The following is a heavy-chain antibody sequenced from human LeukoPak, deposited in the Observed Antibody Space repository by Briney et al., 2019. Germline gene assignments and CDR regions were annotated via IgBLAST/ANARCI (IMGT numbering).Heavy chain of an antibody. Sequence: ASVKVSCKASGYTFTGYYMHWVRQAPGQGLEWMGWINPNSGGTNYAQKFQGRVTITRDTSASTAYMELSSLRSEDTAVYYCATMVPQTTAKPYYGMDVWGQGTTVTVSS. CDR3: ATMVPQTTAKPYYGMDV. V-gene: IGHV1-2*02. D-gene: IGHD4-11*01. CDR2: INPNSGGT. J-gene: IGHJ6*02. CDR1: GYTFTGYY.